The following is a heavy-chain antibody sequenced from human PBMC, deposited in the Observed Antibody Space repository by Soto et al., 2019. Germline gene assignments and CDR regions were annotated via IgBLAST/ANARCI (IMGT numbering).Heavy chain of an antibody. J-gene: IGHJ4*02. CDR2: ISYDGSNK. CDR3: AKVLLRYFDWPLDY. Sequence: GGSLRLSCAASGFTFSSYGMHWVRQAPGKGLEWVAVISYDGSNKYYADSVKGRFTISRDNSKNTLYLQMNSLRAEDTAVYYCAKVLLRYFDWPLDYWGQGTLVTVSS. V-gene: IGHV3-30*18. CDR1: GFTFSSYG. D-gene: IGHD3-9*01.